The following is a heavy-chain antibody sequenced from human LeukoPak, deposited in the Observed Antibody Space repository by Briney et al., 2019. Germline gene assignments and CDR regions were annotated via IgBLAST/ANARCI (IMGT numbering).Heavy chain of an antibody. CDR3: ATAAGADFFDY. CDR2: ISGGGGTT. D-gene: IGHD3-3*01. Sequence: SSETLSLTCTVSGVSISSYYWSWIRQPPGKGLEWVSAISGGGGTTDYADSVKGRFTISRDNSKNTLYLQMNSLRAEDTAVYYCATAAGADFFDYWGQGTLVTVSS. V-gene: IGHV3-23*01. CDR1: GVSISSYY. J-gene: IGHJ4*02.